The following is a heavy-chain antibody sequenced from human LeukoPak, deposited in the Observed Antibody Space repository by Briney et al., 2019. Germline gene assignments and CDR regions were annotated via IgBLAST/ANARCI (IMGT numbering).Heavy chain of an antibody. Sequence: SSPTLVKPTQTLTLTCSCSGFSLSSHGVAVGWIRQPPGKALEWLAVIYWDDNTRYRSSLKSRLTITKDTSKNQVVLTMTNMDPVDTATYYCARYSSITMTRMTVDMWGQGTMVTVSS. CDR1: GFSLSSHGVA. CDR3: ARYSSITMTRMTVDM. D-gene: IGHD3-22*01. J-gene: IGHJ3*02. V-gene: IGHV2-5*02. CDR2: IYWDDNT.